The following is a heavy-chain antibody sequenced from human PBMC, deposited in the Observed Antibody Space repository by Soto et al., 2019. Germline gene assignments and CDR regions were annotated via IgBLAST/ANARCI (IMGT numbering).Heavy chain of an antibody. D-gene: IGHD3-22*01. Sequence: GGSLRLSCAASGFTFSSYAMSWVRQAPGKGLEWVSAISGSGGSTYYADSVKGRFTISRDNSKNTLYLQMNSLRAEDTAVYYCAKSAYYYDSSGYYPNYYGMDVWGQGTTVTVSS. CDR1: GFTFSSYA. CDR3: AKSAYYYDSSGYYPNYYGMDV. V-gene: IGHV3-23*01. CDR2: ISGSGGST. J-gene: IGHJ6*02.